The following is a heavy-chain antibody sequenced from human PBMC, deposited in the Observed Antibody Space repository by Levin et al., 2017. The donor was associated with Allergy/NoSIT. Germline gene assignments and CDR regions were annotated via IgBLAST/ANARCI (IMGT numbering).Heavy chain of an antibody. CDR1: GFTFSSYA. D-gene: IGHD6-13*01. J-gene: IGHJ3*02. CDR3: AREWAAAVGFAFDI. V-gene: IGHV3-64*01. Sequence: LSLTCAASGFTFSSYAMHWVRQAPGKGLEYVSAISSNGGSTYYANSVKGRFTISRDNSKNTLYLQMGSLRAEDMAVYYCAREWAAAVGFAFDIWGQGTMVTVSS. CDR2: ISSNGGST.